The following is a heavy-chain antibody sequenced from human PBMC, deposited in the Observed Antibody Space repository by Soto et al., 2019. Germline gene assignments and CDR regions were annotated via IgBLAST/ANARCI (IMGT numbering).Heavy chain of an antibody. CDR3: ARVPYYYYGMDV. CDR2: ISAYNCNT. CDR1: GYNFTSYG. V-gene: IGHV1-18*01. J-gene: IGHJ6*02. Sequence: QVELVQSGAEVKKTGASVKVSCKASGYNFTSYGISWVRQAPGQGLEWMGLISAYNCNTNYAQKLQGRVTMTPDTSTITAYMELRSMRSDDTAVYYCARVPYYYYGMDVGGQGTTVTVSS.